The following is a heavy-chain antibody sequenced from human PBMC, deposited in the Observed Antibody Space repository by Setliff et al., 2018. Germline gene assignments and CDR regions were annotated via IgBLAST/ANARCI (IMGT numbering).Heavy chain of an antibody. CDR3: ARTGTYRYFDY. V-gene: IGHV4-59*08. CDR1: GGSVRSHY. CDR2: IFYSGDT. D-gene: IGHD1-1*01. Sequence: SETLSLTCTVSGGSVRSHYWSWIRHSPGKGLEWIGFIFYSGDTKSNPSLKSRVTMSVDTAQNQFSLRLTSVTAADTAVYYCARTGTYRYFDYWGQGALVTVSS. J-gene: IGHJ4*02.